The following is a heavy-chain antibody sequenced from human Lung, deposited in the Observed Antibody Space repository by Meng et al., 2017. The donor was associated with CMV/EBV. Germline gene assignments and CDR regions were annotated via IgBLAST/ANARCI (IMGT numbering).Heavy chain of an antibody. CDR1: GGSISSGGYY. V-gene: IGHV4-31*03. J-gene: IGHJ4*02. Sequence: SXTXSLXCTVSGGSISSGGYYWSWIRQHPGKGLEWIGYIYYSGSTYYNPSLKSRVTISVDTSKNQFSLKLSSVTAADTAVYYCARDRNRYYFDYWGQGTXVTVSS. D-gene: IGHD2/OR15-2a*01. CDR3: ARDRNRYYFDY. CDR2: IYYSGST.